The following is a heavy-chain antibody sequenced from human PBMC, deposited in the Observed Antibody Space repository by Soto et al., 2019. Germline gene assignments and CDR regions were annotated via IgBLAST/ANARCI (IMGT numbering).Heavy chain of an antibody. D-gene: IGHD1-26*01. CDR1: GFTFSSYG. CDR3: AKDHRITGATSFDY. Sequence: VQLLESGGGVVQPGRSLRLSCAASGFTFSSYGMHWVRQAPGKGLEWVTVISYDSNNKFYADSVKGRFTISRDNSKNTLYLQMNSLGAEDTAVYYCAKDHRITGATSFDYWGQGTLVTVSS. CDR2: ISYDSNNK. V-gene: IGHV3-30*18. J-gene: IGHJ4*02.